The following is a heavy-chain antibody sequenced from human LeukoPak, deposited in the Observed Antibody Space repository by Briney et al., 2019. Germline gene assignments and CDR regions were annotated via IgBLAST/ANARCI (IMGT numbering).Heavy chain of an antibody. CDR1: TFTKAW. CDR2: VKNRGDGRTT. Sequence: GGSLRLSCVVSTFTKAWMNWVRQAPGKGLEWVGRVKNRGDGRTTDYAAPVKGRFTISRDDSKRTVYLQMNGLKTEDTAVYFCTTEYYGGLDYWGQGTLVTVSS. J-gene: IGHJ4*02. V-gene: IGHV3-15*07. CDR3: TTEYYGGLDY. D-gene: IGHD3-16*01.